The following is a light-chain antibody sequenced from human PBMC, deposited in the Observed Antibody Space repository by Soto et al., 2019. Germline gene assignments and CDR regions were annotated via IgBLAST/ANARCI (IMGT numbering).Light chain of an antibody. CDR3: SSYAGRNSWV. V-gene: IGLV2-8*01. J-gene: IGLJ3*02. CDR1: SSDVGGYNY. CDR2: DVI. Sequence: QSALTQPPSASGSPGQSVTISCTGTSSDVGGYNYVSWYQQHPGKAPKVMIYDVIKRPSGVPDRFSGSKSGNTASLTVSGLQAEDEADYYCSSYAGRNSWVFGGGTNLTVL.